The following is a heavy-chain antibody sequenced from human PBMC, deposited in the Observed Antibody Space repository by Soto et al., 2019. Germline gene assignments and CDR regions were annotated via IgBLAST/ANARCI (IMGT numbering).Heavy chain of an antibody. V-gene: IGHV4-4*02. J-gene: IGHJ6*02. CDR3: ARVNVLRFLERTYYYYGMDV. CDR1: GGSISSSNW. CDR2: IYHSGST. Sequence: RSETLSLTCAVSGGSISSSNWWSCVRQPPGKGLEWIGEIYHSGSTNYNPSLKSRVTISVDKSKNQFSLKLSSVTAADTAVYYCARVNVLRFLERTYYYYGMDVWGQGTTVTVSS. D-gene: IGHD3-3*01.